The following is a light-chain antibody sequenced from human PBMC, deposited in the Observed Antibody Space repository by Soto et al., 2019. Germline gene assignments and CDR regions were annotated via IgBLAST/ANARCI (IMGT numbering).Light chain of an antibody. J-gene: IGLJ1*01. V-gene: IGLV2-14*01. CDR1: SSDIGAYNY. Sequence: QSALTQPASVSGSPGQSITISCTGSSSDIGAYNYVYWFQQYPGKAPKLIISEVSNRPSGVSNRFSGSKSGTAASLTISGLQTEDEADYFCFSFTTDWTHVFGTGTKLIVL. CDR2: EVS. CDR3: FSFTTDWTHV.